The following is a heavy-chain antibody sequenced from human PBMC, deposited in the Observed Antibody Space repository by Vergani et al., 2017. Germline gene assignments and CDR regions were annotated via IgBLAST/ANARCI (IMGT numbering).Heavy chain of an antibody. D-gene: IGHD3-10*01. CDR1: GYTFTSYA. Sequence: QVQLVQSGAEVKKPGASVKVSCKASGYTFTSYAMHWVRQAPGQRLEWMGWINAGNGNTKYSQKFQGRVTITRDTSASTAYMELSSLRSEGTAVYYCARGGSGAVYYGMDVWGQGTTVTVSS. J-gene: IGHJ6*02. V-gene: IGHV1-3*01. CDR3: ARGGSGAVYYGMDV. CDR2: INAGNGNT.